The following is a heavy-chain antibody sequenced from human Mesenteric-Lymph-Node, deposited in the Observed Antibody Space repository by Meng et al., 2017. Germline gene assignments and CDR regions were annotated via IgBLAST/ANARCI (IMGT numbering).Heavy chain of an antibody. Sequence: ASVKVSCKASGYTFTSYAMHWVRQAPGQGLEWMGIINPSGGSTSYAQKFQGRVTMTRDTSTSTVYMELSSLRSEDTAVYYCARDSGYSSGWEENYFDYWGQGTLVTVSS. CDR2: INPSGGST. V-gene: IGHV1-46*01. CDR1: GYTFTSYA. J-gene: IGHJ4*02. CDR3: ARDSGYSSGWEENYFDY. D-gene: IGHD6-19*01.